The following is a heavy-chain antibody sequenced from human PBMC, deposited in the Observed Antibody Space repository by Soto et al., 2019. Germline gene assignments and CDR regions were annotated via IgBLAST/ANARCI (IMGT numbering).Heavy chain of an antibody. CDR1: GFTFSSYG. J-gene: IGHJ4*02. CDR3: TRHAAGHDY. CDR2: IRSKANSYAT. Sequence: GSLRLSFAASGFTFSSYGMHWVRQASGKGLKGVGRIRSKANSYATAYAASVKGRFNITREDSKNTAYLQMNSLKTEDTAVYCCTRHAAGHDYWGQGTLVTVSS. V-gene: IGHV3-73*01. D-gene: IGHD6-13*01.